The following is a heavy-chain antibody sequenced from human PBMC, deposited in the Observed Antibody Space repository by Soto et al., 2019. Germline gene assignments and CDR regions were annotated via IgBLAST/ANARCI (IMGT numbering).Heavy chain of an antibody. CDR1: GYTFTSYG. D-gene: IGHD3-22*01. CDR3: ARDWAPYYYDSSGPHNDAFDI. CDR2: ISAYNGNT. J-gene: IGHJ3*02. Sequence: ASVKVSCKASGYTFTSYGISWVRRAPGQGLEWMGWISAYNGNTNYAQKLQGRVTMTTDTSTSTAYMELRSLRSDDTAVYYCARDWAPYYYDSSGPHNDAFDIWGQGTMVTVSS. V-gene: IGHV1-18*01.